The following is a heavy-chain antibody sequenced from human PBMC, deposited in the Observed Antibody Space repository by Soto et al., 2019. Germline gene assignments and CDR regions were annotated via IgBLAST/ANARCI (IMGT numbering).Heavy chain of an antibody. J-gene: IGHJ6*02. CDR2: MNPNSGNT. Sequence: QVQLVQSGAEVKKPGASVKVSCKASGYTFTSYDINWVRQATGQWLEWMGWMNPNSGNTGYAQKFRGRVTMTRNTSISTAYMELRSLRSDDTAVYYCARERTGTTSMDVWGQGPTVTVSS. CDR1: GYTFTSYD. D-gene: IGHD1-1*01. CDR3: ARERTGTTSMDV. V-gene: IGHV1-8*01.